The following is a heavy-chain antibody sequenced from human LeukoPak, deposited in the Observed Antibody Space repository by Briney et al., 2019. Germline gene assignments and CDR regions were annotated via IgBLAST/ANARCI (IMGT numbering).Heavy chain of an antibody. Sequence: PGGSLRLSCAASGFSFSTYGMHWVRQAPGKGLERVTFIWSDGNEKYYADSVKGRFTISRDNSKSTLFLQMNSLRGEDTAVYYCSQERDRRGYFDYWGQGTLVTVSS. CDR3: SQERDRRGYFDY. D-gene: IGHD2-15*01. J-gene: IGHJ4*02. CDR1: GFSFSTYG. CDR2: IWSDGNEK. V-gene: IGHV3-30*02.